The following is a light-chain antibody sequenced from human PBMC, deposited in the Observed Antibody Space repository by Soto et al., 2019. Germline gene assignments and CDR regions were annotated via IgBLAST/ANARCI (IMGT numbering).Light chain of an antibody. CDR2: DAS. CDR1: QSVSSY. V-gene: IGKV3-11*01. J-gene: IGKJ4*01. CDR3: QQRTNWPLT. Sequence: EIVLTQSPATLSLSPGESVTLSCRASQSVSSYLGWYQQKPGQAPRLLIYDASTRATGIPARFSGSGSGTDFTLTISSLEPEDFAVYYCQQRTNWPLTFGGGTKVEIK.